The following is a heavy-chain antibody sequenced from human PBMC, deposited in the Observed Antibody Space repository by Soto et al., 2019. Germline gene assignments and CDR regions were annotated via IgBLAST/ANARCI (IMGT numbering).Heavy chain of an antibody. V-gene: IGHV3-11*01. CDR3: VREGRSSTSCNTGCAFDI. CDR2: ISRSGNTM. Sequence: GGSLGVSCAASGFTSWDYDMSWIRQAPGKGLEWVSYISRSGNTMYYGDYVKGRFTISRDNAENSVFLQMISLRAEDAAVYYCVREGRSSTSCNTGCAFDIWGQGTMVTVSS. J-gene: IGHJ3*02. CDR1: GFTSWDYD. D-gene: IGHD2-2*02.